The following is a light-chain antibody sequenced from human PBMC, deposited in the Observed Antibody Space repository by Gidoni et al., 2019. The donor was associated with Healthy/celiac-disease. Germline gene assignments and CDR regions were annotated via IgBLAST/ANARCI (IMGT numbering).Light chain of an antibody. J-gene: IGKJ4*01. Sequence: DIQMTQSPSSLSASVGDRVTITCRASQGISNYLAWYQQKPGKVPKLLIYAASTLQSGVPSRFSGSGSGTDFTLTISSLQPEDVATYYCQKYNSEPKLGGXTKVEIK. CDR1: QGISNY. CDR2: AAS. CDR3: QKYNSEPK. V-gene: IGKV1-27*01.